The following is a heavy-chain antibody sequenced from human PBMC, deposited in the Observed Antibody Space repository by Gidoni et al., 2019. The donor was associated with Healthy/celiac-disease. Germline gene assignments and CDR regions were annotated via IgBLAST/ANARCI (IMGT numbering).Heavy chain of an antibody. J-gene: IGHJ1*01. Sequence: QLPLQESGPGLVKPSETLSLTCTVSGGSISSSSYYGGWIRKPPGKGLEWIGSIYYSGSTYYNPSLKSRVTISVDTSKNQFSLKLSSVTAADTAVYYCASWTPGGSSSWYIEYFQHWGQGTLVTVSS. V-gene: IGHV4-39*01. CDR2: IYYSGST. CDR1: GGSISSSSYY. CDR3: ASWTPGGSSSWYIEYFQH. D-gene: IGHD6-13*01.